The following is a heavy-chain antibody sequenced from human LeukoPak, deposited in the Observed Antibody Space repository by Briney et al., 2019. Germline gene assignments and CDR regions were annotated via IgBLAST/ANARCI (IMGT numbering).Heavy chain of an antibody. Sequence: ASVKVSCKASGYTFTSYGISWVRQAPGQGLEWMGGISAYNGNTNYAQKLQGRVTMTTDTSTSTAYMELRSLRSDDTAVYYCARNGGAEWLVATIQDGYGDSYFDYWGQGTLVTVSA. J-gene: IGHJ4*02. CDR3: ARNGGAEWLVATIQDGYGDSYFDY. CDR1: GYTFTSYG. CDR2: ISAYNGNT. V-gene: IGHV1-18*01. D-gene: IGHD5-12*01.